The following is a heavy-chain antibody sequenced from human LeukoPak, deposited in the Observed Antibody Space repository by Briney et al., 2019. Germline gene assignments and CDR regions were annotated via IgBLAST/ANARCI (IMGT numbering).Heavy chain of an antibody. J-gene: IGHJ6*02. CDR1: GGSIRSYY. Sequence: TSETLSLTCTVSGGSIRSYYWSWIRQPPGKGLEWIGYIYYSGSTNYNPSRKSRVTISVDTSKNQFSLKLSSVTAADTAVYYCARQAIVWGMDVWGQGTTVTVSS. CDR2: IYYSGST. V-gene: IGHV4-59*08. CDR3: ARQAIVWGMDV. D-gene: IGHD2-8*01.